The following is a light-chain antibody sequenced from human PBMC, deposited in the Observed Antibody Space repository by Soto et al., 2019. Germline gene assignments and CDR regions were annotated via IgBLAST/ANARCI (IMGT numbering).Light chain of an antibody. CDR2: DVS. CDR3: VSYTPDSTWV. CDR1: SSDIGAYNY. J-gene: IGLJ3*02. Sequence: QSALTQPASVSGSPGQSITISCTGTSSDIGAYNYVSWYQQHPGKVPKLMIFDVSNRPSGVSSRFSGSKSGNTASLAISGLQAEAEADYYCVSYTPDSTWVFGEGTQLNVL. V-gene: IGLV2-14*01.